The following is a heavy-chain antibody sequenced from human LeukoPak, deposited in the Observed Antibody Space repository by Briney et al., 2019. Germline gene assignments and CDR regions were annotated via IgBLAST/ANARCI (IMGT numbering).Heavy chain of an antibody. CDR3: ARSRWCSY. Sequence: GGSLRLSCAASGFTFSNYNMNWVRQAPGKGPEWVSYISSSGSTTYYADSVKGRFTISRDNAKNSLYLQLNSLRAEDTAVYYCARSRWCSYWGQGTLVTVSS. J-gene: IGHJ4*02. CDR1: GFTFSNYN. D-gene: IGHD2-21*01. CDR2: ISSSGSTT. V-gene: IGHV3-48*04.